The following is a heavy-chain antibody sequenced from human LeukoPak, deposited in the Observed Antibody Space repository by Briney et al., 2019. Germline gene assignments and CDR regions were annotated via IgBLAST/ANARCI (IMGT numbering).Heavy chain of an antibody. CDR1: GFTFSNAW. CDR2: IKSKTAGGTT. J-gene: IGHJ4*02. D-gene: IGHD3-10*01. Sequence: GGSLRLSCAASGFTFSNAWMSWVRQAPGKGLEWVGRIKSKTAGGTTDYAAPVKGRFTISRDDSKSIAYLQMNSLKTEDTAVYYCTGSFGELTFFNYWGQGTLVTVSS. V-gene: IGHV3-15*01. CDR3: TGSFGELTFFNY.